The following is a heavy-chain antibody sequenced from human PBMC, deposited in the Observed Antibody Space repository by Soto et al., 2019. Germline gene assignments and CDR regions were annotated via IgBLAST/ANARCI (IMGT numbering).Heavy chain of an antibody. V-gene: IGHV3-48*02. CDR2: ISSSSSTI. CDR1: GFTFSSYS. J-gene: IGHJ6*02. Sequence: GGSLRLSCVASGFTFSSYSMNWVRQAPGKGLEWVSYISSSSSTIYYADSVKGRFTISRDNAKNSLYLQMNSLGDEDTAVYYCARVSDYYDSSGYLYYYYYYGMDVWGQGTTVTVSS. CDR3: ARVSDYYDSSGYLYYYYYYGMDV. D-gene: IGHD3-22*01.